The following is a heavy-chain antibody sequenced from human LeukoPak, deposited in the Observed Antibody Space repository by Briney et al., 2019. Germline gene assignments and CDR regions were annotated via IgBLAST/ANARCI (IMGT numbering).Heavy chain of an antibody. CDR3: AKGPLRGTAAAIDY. D-gene: IGHD2-2*01. Sequence: GGSLRLSCAASGFTFNNYGMHWVRQAPGKGLEWVAVISYDGRNKHYPDSVKGRFTISRDISTDTLWLQMNSLRTEDTAVYYCAKGPLRGTAAAIDYWGQGTLVTVSS. V-gene: IGHV3-30*18. CDR2: ISYDGRNK. J-gene: IGHJ4*02. CDR1: GFTFNNYG.